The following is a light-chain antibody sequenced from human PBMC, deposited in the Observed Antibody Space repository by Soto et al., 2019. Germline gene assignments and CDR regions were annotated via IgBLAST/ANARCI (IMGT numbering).Light chain of an antibody. CDR3: QQTYSSPWT. CDR2: SAS. CDR1: ESISTF. J-gene: IGKJ1*01. Sequence: DIPMTQSPSSLSASVGDRVTITCRASESISTFLNWYQQKPGKAPKLLIFSASGLQSGVPSTFSGSGSGADFSLTISSLQPEDFASYYCQQTYSSPWTFGQGTKVEIK. V-gene: IGKV1-39*01.